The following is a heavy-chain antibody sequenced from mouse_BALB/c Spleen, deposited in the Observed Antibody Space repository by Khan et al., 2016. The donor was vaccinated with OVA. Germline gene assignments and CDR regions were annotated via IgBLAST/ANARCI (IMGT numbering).Heavy chain of an antibody. Sequence: EAELVESGGDLVEPGGSLKLSCAGSGFTFSTYGMSWVRQTPDKRLEWVATISTGGHYTYYPDSVRGRFTISRDHAKNTLYLQMTSLKSEDTAMFYCARLAYYYDSEGFAYWGQGTLVTVAA. D-gene: IGHD1-1*01. CDR2: ISTGGHYT. CDR3: ARLAYYYDSEGFAY. V-gene: IGHV5-6*01. J-gene: IGHJ3*01. CDR1: GFTFSTYG.